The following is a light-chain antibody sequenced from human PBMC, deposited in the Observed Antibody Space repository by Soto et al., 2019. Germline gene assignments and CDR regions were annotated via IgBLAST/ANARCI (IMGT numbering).Light chain of an antibody. V-gene: IGKV3-20*01. J-gene: IGKJ3*01. Sequence: PGDRATLYCRASQCVSTTYLAWYQQSLGQAPRLLIYGASSRTTDIPDRFSGNGSGTDFTLTISRLEPEDFAVYYCHQYGSTPYTFGPGTKVDIK. CDR2: GAS. CDR3: HQYGSTPYT. CDR1: QCVSTTY.